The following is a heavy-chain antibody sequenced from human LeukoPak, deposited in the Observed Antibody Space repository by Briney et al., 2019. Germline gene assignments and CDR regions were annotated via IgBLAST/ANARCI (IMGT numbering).Heavy chain of an antibody. Sequence: PGGSLRLSCAASGFSLSTYDMLWVRHVTGKGLEWVSAIGTAGDTYYPDSVKGRFTISTENAKNSLYLQMNSLRAGDTALYYSARAVTVTTDAFDIWGQGTMVTVSS. D-gene: IGHD4-17*01. V-gene: IGHV3-13*01. CDR2: IGTAGDT. CDR3: ARAVTVTTDAFDI. CDR1: GFSLSTYD. J-gene: IGHJ3*02.